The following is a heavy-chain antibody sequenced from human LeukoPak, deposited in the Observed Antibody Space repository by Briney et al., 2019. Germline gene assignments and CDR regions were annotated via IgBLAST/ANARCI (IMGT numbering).Heavy chain of an antibody. CDR3: ARELDQYQLPYVYYYYYYYYMDV. V-gene: IGHV4-39*07. J-gene: IGHJ6*03. CDR1: GGSISSSSYY. Sequence: PSETLSLTCTVSGGSISSSSYYWGWIRQPPGKGLEWIGSIYYSGSTYYNPSLKSRVTISVDTSKNQFSLKLSSVTAADTAVYYCARELDQYQLPYVYYYYYYYYMDVWGKGTTVTVSS. CDR2: IYYSGST. D-gene: IGHD2-2*01.